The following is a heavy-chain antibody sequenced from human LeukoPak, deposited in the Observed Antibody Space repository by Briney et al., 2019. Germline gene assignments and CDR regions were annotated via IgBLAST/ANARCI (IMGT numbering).Heavy chain of an antibody. Sequence: SETLSLTCTVSGYSISSGYYWGWIRQPPGKGLEWIGCIYHSGSTYYNPSLKSQVTISVDTSKNQFSLKLSSVTAADTAVYYCASIGLRYFDWLLYPPDAFDIWGQGTMVTVSS. D-gene: IGHD3-9*01. CDR3: ASIGLRYFDWLLYPPDAFDI. CDR2: IYHSGST. CDR1: GYSISSGYY. J-gene: IGHJ3*02. V-gene: IGHV4-38-2*02.